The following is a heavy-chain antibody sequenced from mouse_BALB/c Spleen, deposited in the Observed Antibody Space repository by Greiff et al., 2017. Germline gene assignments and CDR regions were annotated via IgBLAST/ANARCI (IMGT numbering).Heavy chain of an antibody. CDR1: GFTFSNYW. V-gene: IGHV6-6*02. CDR2: IRLKSNNYAT. D-gene: IGHD1-1*01. J-gene: IGHJ1*01. Sequence: EVKLMESGGGLVQPGGSMKLSCVASGFTFSNYWMNWVRQSPEKGLEWVAEIRLKSNNYATHYAESVKGRFTISRDDSKSSVYLQMNNLRAEDTGIYYCTPIYYYGYWYFDVWGAGTTVTVSS. CDR3: TPIYYYGYWYFDV.